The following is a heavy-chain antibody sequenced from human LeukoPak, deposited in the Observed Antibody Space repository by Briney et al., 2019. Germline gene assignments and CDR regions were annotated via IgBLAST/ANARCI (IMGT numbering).Heavy chain of an antibody. D-gene: IGHD3-16*01. CDR1: GFTFSDYG. CDR3: AKDGGYGDYVMDV. V-gene: IGHV3-30*02. CDR2: IRYDGNYK. J-gene: IGHJ6*04. Sequence: GGALRLSCAASGFTFSDYGMHWVRQTPGKGVECVAFIRYDGNYKYFADSVKGRFTVSRDNSKNTLYLQMNNLRAEDTAVYYCAKDGGYGDYVMDVWGKGTTVTVSS.